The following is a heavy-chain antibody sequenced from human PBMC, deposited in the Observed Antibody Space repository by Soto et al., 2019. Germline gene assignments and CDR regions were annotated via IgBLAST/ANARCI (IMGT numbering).Heavy chain of an antibody. CDR3: AGQPTAGSYYDLGSYYYYYAMDV. CDR2: IYYSGST. D-gene: IGHD3-10*01. Sequence: PSETLSLTCSVSGGSISSGDYYWNWIRQPPGKSLEWIGHIYYSGSTYYNSSLKSRVTISLDTSKNQFSLKLSSVTAADTAAYYCAGQPTAGSYYDLGSYYYYYAMDVWGQGTTVTVSS. J-gene: IGHJ6*02. V-gene: IGHV4-30-4*01. CDR1: GGSISSGDYY.